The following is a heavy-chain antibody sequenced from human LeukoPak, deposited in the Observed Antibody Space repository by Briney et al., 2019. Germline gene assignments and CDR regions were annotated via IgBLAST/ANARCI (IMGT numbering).Heavy chain of an antibody. D-gene: IGHD5-12*01. CDR1: GFTFSSYG. CDR3: LSGYDSYYYGMDV. Sequence: GGSLRLSCAASGFTFSSYGMHWVRQAPGKGLGWVAFIRYDGSNKYYTDCVKGRFTISRDNSKNTLYLQMNSLRAEDTAVYYCLSGYDSYYYGMDVWGQGTTVTVPS. CDR2: IRYDGSNK. V-gene: IGHV3-30*02. J-gene: IGHJ6*02.